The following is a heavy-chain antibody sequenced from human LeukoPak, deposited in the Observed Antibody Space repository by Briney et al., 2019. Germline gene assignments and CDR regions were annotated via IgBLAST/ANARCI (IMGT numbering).Heavy chain of an antibody. Sequence: GGSLRLSCVASGFTFNTYTMNWVRQAPGKGLEWISCVGRDGSIHYADSVKGRITISRDNAKNSLFLQMNSLRAEDTAIYYCARRYYDTTGYAFDIWGQGTMVTVSS. D-gene: IGHD3-22*01. CDR2: VGRDGSI. CDR1: GFTFNTYT. V-gene: IGHV3-21*01. J-gene: IGHJ3*02. CDR3: ARRYYDTTGYAFDI.